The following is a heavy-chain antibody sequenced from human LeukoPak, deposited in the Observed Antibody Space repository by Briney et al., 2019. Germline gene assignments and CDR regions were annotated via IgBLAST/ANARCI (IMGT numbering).Heavy chain of an antibody. V-gene: IGHV3-23*01. CDR1: GFTFSSYA. J-gene: IGHJ4*02. D-gene: IGHD5-12*01. Sequence: PGGYLRLYCAASGFTFSSYAMSWVRQGPGKGLEWVSAISGSGGSTYYADSVKGRFTISRDNSKNTLYLQMNSLRAEDTAVYYCAKDERGYSGYDGFLDYWGQGTLVTVSS. CDR3: AKDERGYSGYDGFLDY. CDR2: ISGSGGST.